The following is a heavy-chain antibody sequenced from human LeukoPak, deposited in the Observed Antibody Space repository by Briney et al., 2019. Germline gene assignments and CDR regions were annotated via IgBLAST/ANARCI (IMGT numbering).Heavy chain of an antibody. D-gene: IGHD4-11*01. CDR2: IYYSGST. V-gene: IGHV4-31*03. CDR1: GGSISSGGYY. Sequence: SQTLSLTCTVSGGSISSGGYYWSWIRQHPGKGLEWIGYIYYSGSTYYNPSLKSRVTISVDTSKNQFSLKLSSVTAADTAVYYCARVWGLQSSPFDYWGQGTLVTVSS. J-gene: IGHJ4*02. CDR3: ARVWGLQSSPFDY.